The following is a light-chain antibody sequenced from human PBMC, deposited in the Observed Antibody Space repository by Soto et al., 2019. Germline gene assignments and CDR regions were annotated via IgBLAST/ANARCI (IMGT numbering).Light chain of an antibody. Sequence: DIQMTQYPSSLSASVGDRVTIACRASQSISNYLNWYQQRPGKAPKLLIYAASSLQSGVPSRFSGSGSGTDFTLTISSLQPEDFVTYYCQQTYSTPITFGQGTRLEI. CDR2: AAS. CDR3: QQTYSTPIT. CDR1: QSISNY. J-gene: IGKJ5*01. V-gene: IGKV1-39*01.